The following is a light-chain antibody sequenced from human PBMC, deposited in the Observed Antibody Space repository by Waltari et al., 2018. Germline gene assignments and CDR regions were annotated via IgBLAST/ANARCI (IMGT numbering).Light chain of an antibody. CDR1: QSLVHTDGNTY. J-gene: IGKJ2*01. CDR2: KIS. CDR3: MQCSHWPRT. Sequence: DVVMTQSPLSLPVTLGQPASISCRSSQSLVHTDGNTYLNWFHQRPGQPPRRLIYKISRRESGVPDRFSGSGSGTDFTLKISRVEAEDVGVYYCMQCSHWPRTFGQGTKLEI. V-gene: IGKV2-30*02.